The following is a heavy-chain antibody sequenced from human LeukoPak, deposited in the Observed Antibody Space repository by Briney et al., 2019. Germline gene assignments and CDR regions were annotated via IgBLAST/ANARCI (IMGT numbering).Heavy chain of an antibody. V-gene: IGHV3-66*01. CDR3: ATDPQASGWYYFDY. J-gene: IGHJ4*02. CDR2: IYSGGTT. Sequence: PGGSLRLSCAASGFTVSGNFMSWVRQAPGKGLEWVSVIYSGGTTYYTDSVKGRFTISRDNSKNTLYLQINNLRAEDTAVYYCATDPQASGWYYFDYWGQGTLVTVSS. D-gene: IGHD6-19*01. CDR1: GFTVSGNF.